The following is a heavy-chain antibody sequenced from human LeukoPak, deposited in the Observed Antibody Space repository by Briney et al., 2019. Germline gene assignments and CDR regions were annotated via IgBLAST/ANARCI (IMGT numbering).Heavy chain of an antibody. Sequence: SETLSLTCTVSGGSISNYYWSWIRQPPGKGLEWIGYIYYSGSTNYNPSLKSRVTISVDTSKNQFSLKLSSVTAADTAVYYCARHAVAARPGYFDYWGQGTLVTVSS. D-gene: IGHD6-6*01. CDR3: ARHAVAARPGYFDY. J-gene: IGHJ4*02. CDR2: IYYSGST. CDR1: GGSISNYY. V-gene: IGHV4-59*08.